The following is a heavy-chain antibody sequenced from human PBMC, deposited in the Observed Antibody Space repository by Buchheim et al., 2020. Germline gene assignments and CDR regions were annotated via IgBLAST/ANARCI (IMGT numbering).Heavy chain of an antibody. CDR1: GFTFSSYA. J-gene: IGHJ6*01. D-gene: IGHD2-15*01. CDR3: ADCSGGSCDDGGWYYGMDV. Sequence: EVQLLESGGGLVQPGGSLRLSCAASGFTFSSYAMSWVRQAPGKGLEWVSAISCSGGSKYYADSVKGRFTISRDNSKNTLYLRMNSLRAEDTAVYYCADCSGGSCDDGGWYYGMDVWGQGTT. CDR2: ISCSGGSK. V-gene: IGHV3-23*01.